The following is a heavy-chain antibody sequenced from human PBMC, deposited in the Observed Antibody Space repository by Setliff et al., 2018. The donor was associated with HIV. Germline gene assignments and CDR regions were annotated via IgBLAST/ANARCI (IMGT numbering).Heavy chain of an antibody. V-gene: IGHV3-7*01. D-gene: IGHD3-10*01. CDR3: ARGEGVFGSGSYYNMDY. J-gene: IGHJ4*02. CDR1: GFTFSSYW. CDR2: INQDGSEK. Sequence: GGSLRLSCAASGFTFSSYWIIWVRQAPGKGLEWVANINQDGSEKYYVDSVKGRFTISRDNAKNSLYLQMNSLRAEDTAVYYCARGEGVFGSGSYYNMDYWGQGTLVTVSS.